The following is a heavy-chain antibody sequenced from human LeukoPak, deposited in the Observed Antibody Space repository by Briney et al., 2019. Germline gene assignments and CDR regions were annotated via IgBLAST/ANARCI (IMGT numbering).Heavy chain of an antibody. V-gene: IGHV3-74*01. D-gene: IGHD6-13*01. Sequence: GGSLRLSCAASGFTFSSYWMHWVRHAPGKGLVWVSRINSDGSGTSYVDSVKGRFAISRDNAKNTLYLQMDNLRAEDSAVYYCARAGAPYSSSWTEYYFDHWGQGTLVTVSS. CDR3: ARAGAPYSSSWTEYYFDH. CDR2: INSDGSGT. J-gene: IGHJ4*02. CDR1: GFTFSSYW.